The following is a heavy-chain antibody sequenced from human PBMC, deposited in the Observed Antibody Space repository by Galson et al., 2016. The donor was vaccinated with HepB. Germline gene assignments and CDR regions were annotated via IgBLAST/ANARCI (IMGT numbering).Heavy chain of an antibody. V-gene: IGHV6-1*01. CDR2: TYFRSKWYS. CDR3: VEGFSLRN. Sequence: CAISGDSVSRNTAAWNWIGQSPSRGLEWLGRTYFRSKWYSDYGVAVNGRITISPDTAKNQFSLHLTSVTPDDTGIYYCVEGFSLRNWGQGTLVTVSS. CDR1: GDSVSRNTAA. J-gene: IGHJ4*02.